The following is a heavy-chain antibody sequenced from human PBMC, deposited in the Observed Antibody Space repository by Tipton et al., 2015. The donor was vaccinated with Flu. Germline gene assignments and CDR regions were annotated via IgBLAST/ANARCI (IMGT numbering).Heavy chain of an antibody. D-gene: IGHD3-10*01. J-gene: IGHJ3*02. CDR2: IYYSGST. Sequence: WVRQAPGKGLEWIGSIYYSGSTYYNPSLKSRVTISVDTSKNQFSLKLSSVTAADTAVYYCARDVPSYYYGSGSYSAAFDIWGQGTMVTVSS. CDR3: ARDVPSYYYGSGSYSAAFDI. V-gene: IGHV4-39*07.